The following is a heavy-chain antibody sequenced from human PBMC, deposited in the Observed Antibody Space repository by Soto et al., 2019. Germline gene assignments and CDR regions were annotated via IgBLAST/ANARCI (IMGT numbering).Heavy chain of an antibody. J-gene: IGHJ4*02. CDR2: SDHSGST. D-gene: IGHD2-8*02. CDR1: SVSFIGYC. Sequence: SETLSLTCAVYSVSFIGYCWTWNRHPPGTGLEWIGGSDHSGSTKYNPSLKSRGTISVDTSKNQFSLKLTSVTAADTAVYYCARDKITGPFDYWGQGTLVTV. CDR3: ARDKITGPFDY. V-gene: IGHV4-34*01.